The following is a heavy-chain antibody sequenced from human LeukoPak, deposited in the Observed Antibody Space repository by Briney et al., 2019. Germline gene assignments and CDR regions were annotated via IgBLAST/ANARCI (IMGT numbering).Heavy chain of an antibody. CDR1: GGSTSSYY. D-gene: IGHD6-13*01. J-gene: IGHJ4*02. CDR3: AREGAFGMAAAGTGFDY. Sequence: SETLSLTCTVSGGSTSSYYWSWIRQPPGKGLEWIGYIYYSGSTNYNPSLKSRVTISVDTSKNQFSLKLSSVTAADTAVYYCAREGAFGMAAAGTGFDYWGQGTLVTVSS. CDR2: IYYSGST. V-gene: IGHV4-59*01.